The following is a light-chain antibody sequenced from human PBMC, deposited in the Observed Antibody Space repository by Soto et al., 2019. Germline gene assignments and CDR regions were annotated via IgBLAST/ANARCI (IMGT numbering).Light chain of an antibody. V-gene: IGLV4-69*01. Sequence: QLVLTQSPSASASLGASVKLTCTLSSGHSSYAIAWHQQQTEKGPRYLMKLNSDGSHSKGDGIPDRFSGSSSGAERYLTISSLQSEDEADYYCQTWGTAILAFGGGTKVTVL. CDR3: QTWGTAILA. CDR1: SGHSSYA. J-gene: IGLJ2*01. CDR2: LNSDGSH.